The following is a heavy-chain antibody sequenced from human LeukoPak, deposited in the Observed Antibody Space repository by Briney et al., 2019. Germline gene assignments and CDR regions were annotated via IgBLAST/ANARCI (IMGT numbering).Heavy chain of an antibody. CDR1: GGAMKRYY. CDR2: IYHSGST. D-gene: IGHD3-22*01. J-gene: IGHJ4*02. Sequence: PSETLSLTCIVSGGAMKRYYWNWIRQSPGKGLEWIGYIYHSGSTNYNASLKSRVTISVDTAKNQFSLKLSSVTAADTAVYYCARSTPLQPTYYYDSSGYMSYFDYWGQGTLVTVSS. CDR3: ARSTPLQPTYYYDSSGYMSYFDY. V-gene: IGHV4-59*01.